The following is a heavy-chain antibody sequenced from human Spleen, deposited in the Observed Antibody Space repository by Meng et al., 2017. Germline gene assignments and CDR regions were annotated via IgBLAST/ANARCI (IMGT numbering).Heavy chain of an antibody. CDR2: ISGSGGST. J-gene: IGHJ4*02. D-gene: IGHD6-13*01. CDR3: AKDSDWYSRGYFDY. Sequence: GESLKISFAASGFTFSSYAMSWVRQAPGKGLEWVSAISGSGGSTYYADSVKGRFTISRDNSKNPLYLQMNSLRAEDTAVYYCAKDSDWYSRGYFDYWGQGTLVTVSS. CDR1: GFTFSSYA. V-gene: IGHV3-23*01.